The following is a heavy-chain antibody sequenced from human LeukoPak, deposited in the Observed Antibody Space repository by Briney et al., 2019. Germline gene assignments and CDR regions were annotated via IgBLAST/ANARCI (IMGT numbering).Heavy chain of an antibody. D-gene: IGHD3-10*01. CDR1: GYTFTGYY. J-gene: IGHJ4*02. V-gene: IGHV1-2*02. CDR2: INPNSCGT. CDR3: AAGRTNGPGSYDGFDY. Sequence: GASVKVSCKASGYTFTGYYMHWVRQAPGQGREWMGWINPNSCGTNYAQKFQGRVTMTRDTSISTAYMELSGLRSDDTAVYYCAAGRTNGPGSYDGFDYWGQGTLVTVSS.